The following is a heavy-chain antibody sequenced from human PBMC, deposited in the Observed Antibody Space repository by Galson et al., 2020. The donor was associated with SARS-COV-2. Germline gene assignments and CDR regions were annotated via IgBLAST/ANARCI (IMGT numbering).Heavy chain of an antibody. D-gene: IGHD3-10*01. CDR3: AREEGITSIRGAIDY. CDR1: GYTLTGYY. CDR2: INPNSGGT. J-gene: IGHJ4*02. Sequence: ASVKVSCKASGYTLTGYYIHWVRPAPGQGLEWMGWINPNSGGTKYAQRFQGRFTMTRDTSISTAYMELRSLRSDDTAVYYCAREEGITSIRGAIDYWGQGTLVTVSS. V-gene: IGHV1-2*02.